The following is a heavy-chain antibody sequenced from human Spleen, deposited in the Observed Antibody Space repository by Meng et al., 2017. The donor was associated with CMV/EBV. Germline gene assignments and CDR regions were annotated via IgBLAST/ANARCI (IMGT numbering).Heavy chain of an antibody. CDR1: GYTFTSYG. CDR3: ARGCSSTSCYTSWFDP. V-gene: IGHV1-2*02. Sequence: GYTFTSYGISWVRQAPGRGREWMGWRNPNSGGTNDAQKFQGRVTMTRDTSISTAYMEVSSLRSDDTALYYCARGCSSTSCYTSWFDPWGQGTLVTVSS. D-gene: IGHD2-2*02. CDR2: RNPNSGGT. J-gene: IGHJ5*02.